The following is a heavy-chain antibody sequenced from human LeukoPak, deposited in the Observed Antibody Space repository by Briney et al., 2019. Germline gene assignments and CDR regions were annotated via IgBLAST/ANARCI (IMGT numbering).Heavy chain of an antibody. V-gene: IGHV3-33*06. CDR2: IWYDGSNK. D-gene: IGHD4-11*01. Sequence: HSGGSLRLSCAASGFTFSSYGMHWVRQAPGKGLEWVAVIWYDGSNKYYADSVKGRFTISRDNSKNTLYLQMNSLRAEDTAVYYCAKDWDMTTDPSNWFDPWGQGTLVTVSS. CDR1: GFTFSSYG. CDR3: AKDWDMTTDPSNWFDP. J-gene: IGHJ5*02.